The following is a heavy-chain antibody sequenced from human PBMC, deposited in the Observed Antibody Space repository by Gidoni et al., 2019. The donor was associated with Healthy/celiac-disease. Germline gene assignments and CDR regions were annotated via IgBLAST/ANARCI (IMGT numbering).Heavy chain of an antibody. CDR1: GFTFSSYA. D-gene: IGHD3-22*01. V-gene: IGHV3-23*01. Sequence: EVQLLESGGGLVQPGGSLRLSCAASGFTFSSYAMSWVRQAPGKGLEWISAISGSGGSTYYADSVKGRFTISRDNSKNTLYLQMNSLRAEDTAVYYCAKDIVGYNNYFDYWGQGTLVTVSS. J-gene: IGHJ4*02. CDR2: ISGSGGST. CDR3: AKDIVGYNNYFDY.